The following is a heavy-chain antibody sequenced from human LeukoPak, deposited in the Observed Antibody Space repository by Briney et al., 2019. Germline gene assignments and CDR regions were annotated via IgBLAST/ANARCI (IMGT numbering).Heavy chain of an antibody. Sequence: GGSLRLSCAASGLTFSSYAMSWVRQAPGKGLECISAISGSGGSTYYADSVKGRFTISRDNSKNTLYLQMNSLRAEDTAVYYCAKDLLLWFGEFHFDYWGQGTLVTVSS. J-gene: IGHJ4*02. CDR1: GLTFSSYA. CDR3: AKDLLLWFGEFHFDY. CDR2: ISGSGGST. D-gene: IGHD3-10*01. V-gene: IGHV3-23*01.